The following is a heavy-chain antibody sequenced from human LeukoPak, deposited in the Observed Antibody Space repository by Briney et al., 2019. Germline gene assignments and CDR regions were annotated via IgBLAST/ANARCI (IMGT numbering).Heavy chain of an antibody. CDR1: GYTFNTYG. CDR2: ISAYNGNT. J-gene: IGHJ5*02. CDR3: ARDGRPWVPLNWFDP. D-gene: IGHD1-26*01. Sequence: ASVKVSCKASGYTFNTYGINWVRQAPGQGLEWMGWISAYNGNTNYAQNFQGRITLTTDTSTSTAYMELASLRFDDTAVYYCARDGRPWVPLNWFDPWGQGTLVIVSS. V-gene: IGHV1-18*04.